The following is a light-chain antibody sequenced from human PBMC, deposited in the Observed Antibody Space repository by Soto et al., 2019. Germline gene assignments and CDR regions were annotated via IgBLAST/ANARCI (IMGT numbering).Light chain of an antibody. CDR2: DAS. V-gene: IGKV3-11*01. J-gene: IGKJ1*01. CDR3: QQRLNWPPG. Sequence: EIFLTQSPDTLSLSPGERATLSCRASQSVTNYIAWYQQRPGQAPRLHIYDASNRATGVPARFSGSGSGTDFTLTISDLEPADFGLYYCQQRLNWPPGFGQGTKVDIK. CDR1: QSVTNY.